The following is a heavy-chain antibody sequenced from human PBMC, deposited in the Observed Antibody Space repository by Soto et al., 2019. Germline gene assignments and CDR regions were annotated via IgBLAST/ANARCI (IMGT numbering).Heavy chain of an antibody. J-gene: IGHJ6*02. V-gene: IGHV1-2*02. Sequence: ASVKVSCKASGYTFTGYYMHRVRQAPGQGLEWMGWINPNSGGTNYAQKFQGRVTMTRDTSISTAYMELSRLRSDDTAVYYCARALTGYSSSWYGYYYGMDVWGQGTTVTVSS. CDR2: INPNSGGT. D-gene: IGHD6-13*01. CDR1: GYTFTGYY. CDR3: ARALTGYSSSWYGYYYGMDV.